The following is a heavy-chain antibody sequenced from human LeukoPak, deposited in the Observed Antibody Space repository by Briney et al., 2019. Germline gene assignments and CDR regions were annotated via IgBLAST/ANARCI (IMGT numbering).Heavy chain of an antibody. CDR2: INSDGSST. CDR1: GFTFSNYW. V-gene: IGHV3-74*01. J-gene: IGHJ4*02. Sequence: GGSLRLSCAASGFTFSNYWMHWVRQAPGKGLVWVSRINSDGSSTTYADSVKGRFTISRDNAKNTLYLQMNSLRAEDTAVYYCAKSQWLVPSDYWGQGTLVTVSS. CDR3: AKSQWLVPSDY. D-gene: IGHD6-19*01.